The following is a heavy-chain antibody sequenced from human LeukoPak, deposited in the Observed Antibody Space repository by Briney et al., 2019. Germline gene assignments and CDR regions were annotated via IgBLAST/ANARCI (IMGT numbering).Heavy chain of an antibody. V-gene: IGHV4-34*01. D-gene: IGHD2-15*01. CDR1: GGSFSGYY. Sequence: SETLSLTCAVYGGSFSGYYWSWIRQPPGKGLEWIGEINHSGSTNYNPSLKSRVTISVDTSKNQFSLKLSSVTAADTAVYYCARGGRYCSGGSCPDAFDIWGQGTMVTVSS. J-gene: IGHJ3*02. CDR2: INHSGST. CDR3: ARGGRYCSGGSCPDAFDI.